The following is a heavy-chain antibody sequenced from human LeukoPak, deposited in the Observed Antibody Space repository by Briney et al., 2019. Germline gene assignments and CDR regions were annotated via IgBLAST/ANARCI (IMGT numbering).Heavy chain of an antibody. Sequence: GKSLRLSCATSAFTFSTYGMHWVRQAPGKGLEWVALISSDGSHKYYADSVKGRFTISRDSSKNTLYLQMNSLRAEDTAVYYCAKSESIIAVAGTLDYWGQGTLVTVSS. V-gene: IGHV3-30*18. CDR2: ISSDGSHK. J-gene: IGHJ4*02. CDR1: AFTFSTYG. D-gene: IGHD6-19*01. CDR3: AKSESIIAVAGTLDY.